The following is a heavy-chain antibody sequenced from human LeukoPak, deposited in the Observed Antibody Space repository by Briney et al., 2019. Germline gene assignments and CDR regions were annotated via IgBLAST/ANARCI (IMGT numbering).Heavy chain of an antibody. CDR3: AKEGTPQVSTWYDL. V-gene: IGHV3-30*18. CDR2: ISYEGGTQ. J-gene: IGHJ5*02. CDR1: GXTFSSYS. D-gene: IGHD3-10*01. Sequence: PGGSLRLSCAASGXTFSSYSMNWVRQAPGKGLEWVAVISYEGGTQHYADSVKGRFIISRDNPRNALYLQMNILRTEDTAVYYCAKEGTPQVSTWYDLWGQGTQVIVSS.